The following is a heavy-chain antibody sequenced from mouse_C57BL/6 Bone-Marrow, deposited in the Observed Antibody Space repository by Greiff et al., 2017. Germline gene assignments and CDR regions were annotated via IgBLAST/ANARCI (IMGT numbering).Heavy chain of an antibody. CDR1: GFNFSSYA. CDR2: ISDGGSYT. V-gene: IGHV5-4*01. J-gene: IGHJ2*01. CDR3: ARERNSLLTTVVAPYFFDY. Sequence: EVMLVESGGGLVKPGGSLKLSCAASGFNFSSYAMSWVRQTPEKRLEWVATISDGGSYTYYPANVKGRFTISRDNAKNNLYLQMSHLKSEDTAMYYCARERNSLLTTVVAPYFFDYWGQGTTLTVSS. D-gene: IGHD1-1*01.